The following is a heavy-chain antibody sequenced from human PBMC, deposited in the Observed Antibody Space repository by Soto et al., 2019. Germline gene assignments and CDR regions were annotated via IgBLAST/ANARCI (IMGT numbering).Heavy chain of an antibody. V-gene: IGHV1-18*01. D-gene: IGHD3-16*01. CDR2: ISAYKGNT. Sequence: QVQLAQSGAEVKKPGASAMVSCNASGYTFTNFGFCWVRQAPGQGLHRMGWISAYKGNTNYAQMFQGRVTTTADTSTSTAYMEVRSLSFEDTAVYFSARGGTPVDYRGQGTLVTVAS. CDR3: ARGGTPVDY. CDR1: GYTFTNFG. J-gene: IGHJ4*02.